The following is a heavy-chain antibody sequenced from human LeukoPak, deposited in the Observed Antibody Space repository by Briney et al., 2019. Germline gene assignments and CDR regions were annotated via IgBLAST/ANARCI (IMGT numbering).Heavy chain of an antibody. V-gene: IGHV3-66*01. CDR3: ARDVGFIVGATPGAFDI. J-gene: IGHJ3*02. D-gene: IGHD1-26*01. Sequence: HPGGSLRLPCAASGFTVSSNYMTWVRQAPGKGLEWVSVIYSGGNTYYADSVKGRFTISRDNTKNTVYLQMNSLRADDTAVYYCARDVGFIVGATPGAFDIWGQGTMVTVSS. CDR1: GFTVSSNY. CDR2: IYSGGNT.